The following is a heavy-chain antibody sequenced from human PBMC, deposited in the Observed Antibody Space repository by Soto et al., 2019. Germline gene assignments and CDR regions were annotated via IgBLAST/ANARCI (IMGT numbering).Heavy chain of an antibody. CDR3: ATLDYDSSGPIDY. CDR1: GYTLTELS. CDR2: FDPEDGET. V-gene: IGHV1-24*01. D-gene: IGHD3-22*01. Sequence: ASVKVSCKVSGYTLTELSMHWVRESPGKGLEWMGGFDPEDGETIYAQKFQGRVTMTEDTSTDTAYMELSSLRSEDTAVYYCATLDYDSSGPIDYWGQGTLVTVSS. J-gene: IGHJ4*02.